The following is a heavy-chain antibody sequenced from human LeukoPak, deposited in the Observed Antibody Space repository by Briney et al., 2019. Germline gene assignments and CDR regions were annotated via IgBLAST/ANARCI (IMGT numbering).Heavy chain of an antibody. CDR1: GGSISSYY. D-gene: IGHD5-18*01. Sequence: SETLSLTCTVSGGSISSYYWSWIRQPPGKGLEWIGYIYYSGSTNYNPSLKSRVTISVDTSKNQFSLKLSSVTAADTAVYYRARGWDSYGYPDYWGQGTLVTVSS. J-gene: IGHJ4*02. CDR3: ARGWDSYGYPDY. CDR2: IYYSGST. V-gene: IGHV4-59*01.